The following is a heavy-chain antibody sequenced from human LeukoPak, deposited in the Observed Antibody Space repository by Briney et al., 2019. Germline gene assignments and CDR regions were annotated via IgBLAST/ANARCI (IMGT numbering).Heavy chain of an antibody. CDR3: ARAVLLWFGELDN. CDR1: GFTFSTYW. Sequence: PGGSLRLSCAASGFTFSTYWMTWVRQAPGKGLEWVSVIYSGGSTYYADSVKGRFTISRDNSKNTLYLQMNSLRAEDTAVYYCARAVLLWFGELDNWGQGTLVTVSS. J-gene: IGHJ4*02. CDR2: IYSGGST. V-gene: IGHV3-66*01. D-gene: IGHD3-10*01.